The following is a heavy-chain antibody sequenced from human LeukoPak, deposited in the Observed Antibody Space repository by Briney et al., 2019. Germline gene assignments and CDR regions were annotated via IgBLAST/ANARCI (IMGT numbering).Heavy chain of an antibody. V-gene: IGHV3-23*01. CDR3: AKTPGIAVAGTPVYWFDP. D-gene: IGHD6-19*01. CDR2: ISGSGGST. J-gene: IGHJ5*02. CDR1: GFTFSSYA. Sequence: GGSLRLSCAASGFTFSSYAMSWVRQAPGKGLEWVSAISGSGGSTYYADSVKGRFTISRDNSKNTLYLQMNSLRAEGTAVYYCAKTPGIAVAGTPVYWFDPWGQGTLVTVSS.